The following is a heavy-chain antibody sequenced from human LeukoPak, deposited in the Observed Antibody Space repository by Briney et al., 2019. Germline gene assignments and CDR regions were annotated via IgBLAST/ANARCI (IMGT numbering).Heavy chain of an antibody. CDR2: ISYDESNK. D-gene: IGHD3-10*01. CDR1: GFTFRSYG. CDR3: VKAKRADGSGSSDYFDY. J-gene: IGHJ4*02. Sequence: GGSLRLSCAASGFTFRSYGMHWVRQAPGKGLEWVAVISYDESNKYYADSVKGRFTISRDNSKNTVYLQMNSLKAEDTAVYYCVKAKRADGSGSSDYFDYWGQGTRVTVSS. V-gene: IGHV3-30*18.